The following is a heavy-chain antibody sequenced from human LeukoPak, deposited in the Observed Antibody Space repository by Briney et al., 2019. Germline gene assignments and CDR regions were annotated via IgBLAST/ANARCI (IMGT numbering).Heavy chain of an antibody. CDR2: IYYSGST. CDR1: GGSISSYY. Sequence: SETLSLTCTVSGGSISSYYWSWIRQPPGKGLEWIGYIYYSGSTNYNPSLKSRVTISVDTSKNQFSLKLSSVTAADTAVYYCARGVLWFGELSWFDPWGQGTRVTVSS. V-gene: IGHV4-59*01. D-gene: IGHD3-10*01. CDR3: ARGVLWFGELSWFDP. J-gene: IGHJ5*02.